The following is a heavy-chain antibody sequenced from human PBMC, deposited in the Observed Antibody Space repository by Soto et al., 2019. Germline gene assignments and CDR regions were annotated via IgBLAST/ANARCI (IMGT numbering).Heavy chain of an antibody. D-gene: IGHD5-18*01. Sequence: ASVKVSCKASGGTFSSYTISWVRQAPGQGLEWMGRIIPILGIANYAQKFQGRVTITADKSTSTAYMELSSLRSEDTAVYYCARDRGSYGLSNAFDYWGQGTLVTVSS. V-gene: IGHV1-69*04. CDR1: GGTFSSYT. J-gene: IGHJ4*02. CDR2: IIPILGIA. CDR3: ARDRGSYGLSNAFDY.